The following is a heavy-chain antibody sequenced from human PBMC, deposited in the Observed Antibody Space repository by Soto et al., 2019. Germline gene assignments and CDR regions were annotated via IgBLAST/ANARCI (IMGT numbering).Heavy chain of an antibody. CDR3: ARAGYYYGSGREGPKPVREFDY. Sequence: GGSLRLSCAASGFTFSSYAMHWVRQAPGKGLEWVAVISYDGSNKYYADSVKGRFTISRDNSKNTLYLQMNSLRAEDTAVYYCARAGYYYGSGREGPKPVREFDYWGQGTLVTVSS. D-gene: IGHD3-10*01. CDR2: ISYDGSNK. V-gene: IGHV3-30-3*01. J-gene: IGHJ4*02. CDR1: GFTFSSYA.